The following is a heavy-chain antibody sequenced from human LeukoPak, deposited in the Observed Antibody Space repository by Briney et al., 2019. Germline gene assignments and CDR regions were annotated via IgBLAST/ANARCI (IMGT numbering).Heavy chain of an antibody. CDR2: FSGSGDRT. J-gene: IGHJ4*02. D-gene: IGHD3-3*01. V-gene: IGHV3-23*01. Sequence: QPGGSLRLSCAASGFTFSSYAMSWVRQAPGKGLEWVSIFSGSGDRTYYADSVKGRFIISRDNSKNTLYLQMNSLRAEDTAVYYCAKDPADAFWSGYYTYFDYWGQGTLVTVSS. CDR1: GFTFSSYA. CDR3: AKDPADAFWSGYYTYFDY.